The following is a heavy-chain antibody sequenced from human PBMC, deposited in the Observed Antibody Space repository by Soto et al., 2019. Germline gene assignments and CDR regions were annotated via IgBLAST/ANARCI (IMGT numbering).Heavy chain of an antibody. D-gene: IGHD6-19*01. CDR2: ISGNNGNT. Sequence: QVQLVQSGAEVKKPGASVKVSCKASGYTFTTYGISWVRQAPGQGLEWMGWISGNNGNTNYAQNLQGRVTMTADTSTSTDYMELRSLRSDDTAVYYCARGSRSSGWVGTGDYWGQGTLVTVSS. J-gene: IGHJ4*02. V-gene: IGHV1-18*01. CDR3: ARGSRSSGWVGTGDY. CDR1: GYTFTTYG.